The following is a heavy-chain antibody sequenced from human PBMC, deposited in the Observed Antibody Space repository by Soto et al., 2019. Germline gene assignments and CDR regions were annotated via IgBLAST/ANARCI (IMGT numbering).Heavy chain of an antibody. D-gene: IGHD2-2*01. CDR2: IDPSDSYT. CDR1: GYSFTSYW. V-gene: IGHV5-10-1*01. Sequence: GESLKISGNGSGYSFTSYWISWVRQMPGIGLEWMGRIDPSDSYTNYSPSFQGHVTISADKSISTAYLQWSSLKASDTAMYYCARHGCSSPSCSYYYYYGMDVWGQGTTVTVSS. J-gene: IGHJ6*02. CDR3: ARHGCSSPSCSYYYYYGMDV.